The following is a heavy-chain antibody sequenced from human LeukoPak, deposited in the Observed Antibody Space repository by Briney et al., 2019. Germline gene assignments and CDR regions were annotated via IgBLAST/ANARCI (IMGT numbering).Heavy chain of an antibody. D-gene: IGHD3-16*01. CDR1: GYTFTSYD. Sequence: ASVKVSCKASGYTFTSYDINWVRQATGQGLEWMGGLDPIDGSPIYAQKFQGRVTMTEDTSTDTAYMELSNLRSEDTAVYYCATVPPGLGGSLFGYENWGQGTLVTVSS. CDR2: LDPIDGSP. V-gene: IGHV1-24*01. CDR3: ATVPPGLGGSLFGYEN. J-gene: IGHJ4*02.